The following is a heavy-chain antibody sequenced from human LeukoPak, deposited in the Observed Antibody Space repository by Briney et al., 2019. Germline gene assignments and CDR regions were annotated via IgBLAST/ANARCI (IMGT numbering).Heavy chain of an antibody. J-gene: IGHJ4*02. D-gene: IGHD3-10*01. CDR3: AREGSMVRGVGIFGFDY. Sequence: ASVKVSCKASGYTFTSYDINWVRQATGQGLEWMGWMNPNSGNTGYAQKFQGRVTITRNTSISTAYMELSSLRSEDTAVYYCAREGSMVRGVGIFGFDYWGQGTLVTVSS. CDR1: GYTFTSYD. V-gene: IGHV1-8*03. CDR2: MNPNSGNT.